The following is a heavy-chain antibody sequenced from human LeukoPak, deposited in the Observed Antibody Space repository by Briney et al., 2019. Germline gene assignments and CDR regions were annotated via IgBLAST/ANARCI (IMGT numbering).Heavy chain of an antibody. D-gene: IGHD3-10*01. V-gene: IGHV4-4*07. J-gene: IGHJ6*02. CDR2: IYTSGST. CDR1: GGSISSYY. Sequence: SETLSLTCTVSGGSISSYYWSWIRQPAGKGLEWIRRIYTSGSTNYNPSLKSRVTISVDTSKNQFSLKLSSVTAADTAVYYCARDSESYYGSGSYSPTGGMDVWGQGTTVTVSS. CDR3: ARDSESYYGSGSYSPTGGMDV.